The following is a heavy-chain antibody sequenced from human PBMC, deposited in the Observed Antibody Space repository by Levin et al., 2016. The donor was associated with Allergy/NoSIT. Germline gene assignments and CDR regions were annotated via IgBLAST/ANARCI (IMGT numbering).Heavy chain of an antibody. CDR1: GYLFSTSG. D-gene: IGHD6-19*01. CDR2: ISANNGDS. Sequence: ASVKVSCKASGYLFSTSGISWVRQAPGQGLEWMGWISANNGDSKSAESLQGRITMTTDTSTSTVYLDLTSLRSEDTAVYYCARDGGGQWMVSGWFDPWGQGTLVTVSS. J-gene: IGHJ5*02. CDR3: ARDGGGQWMVSGWFDP. V-gene: IGHV1-18*01.